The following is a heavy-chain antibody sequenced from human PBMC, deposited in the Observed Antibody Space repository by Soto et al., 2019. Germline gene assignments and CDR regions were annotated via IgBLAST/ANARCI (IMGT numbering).Heavy chain of an antibody. V-gene: IGHV1-2*02. CDR1: EYTFSGFY. CDR3: ASAAVTGTAGLDF. CDR2: INPNSGGT. J-gene: IGHJ4*02. D-gene: IGHD6-19*01. Sequence: ASVKVSCKASEYTFSGFYMHWVRQAPGQGLEWMGWINPNSGGTKSAEKFQGRVTMTRDTSISTAYMELSRLTSDDTAVYYCASAAVTGTAGLDFWGQGTQVTVSS.